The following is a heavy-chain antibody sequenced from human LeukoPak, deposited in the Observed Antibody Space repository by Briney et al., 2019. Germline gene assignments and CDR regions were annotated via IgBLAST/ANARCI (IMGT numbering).Heavy chain of an antibody. J-gene: IGHJ4*02. CDR3: ARGPPWIQLWTSTASFDY. Sequence: GASVKVSCKASGYTFTGYYMHWVRQAPGQGLEWMGWINPNSGGTNYAQKFQGRVTMTRDTSISTAYMELSRLRSDDTAVYYCARGPPWIQLWTSTASFDYWGQGTLVTVSS. CDR1: GYTFTGYY. V-gene: IGHV1-2*02. D-gene: IGHD5-18*01. CDR2: INPNSGGT.